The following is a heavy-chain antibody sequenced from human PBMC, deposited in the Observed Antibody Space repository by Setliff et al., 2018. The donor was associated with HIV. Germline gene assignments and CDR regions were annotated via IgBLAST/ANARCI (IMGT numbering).Heavy chain of an antibody. CDR1: GYTFTSYG. Sequence: ASVKVSCKASGYTFTSYGISWVRQAPGQGLEWMGWISAYNGNTNYAQKLQGRVTMTTDTSTSTAYMELRNLRSDDTAVYYCARGLGSSSWYVDVDAFDIWGQGTMVTVSS. J-gene: IGHJ3*02. D-gene: IGHD6-13*01. CDR2: ISAYNGNT. V-gene: IGHV1-18*01. CDR3: ARGLGSSSWYVDVDAFDI.